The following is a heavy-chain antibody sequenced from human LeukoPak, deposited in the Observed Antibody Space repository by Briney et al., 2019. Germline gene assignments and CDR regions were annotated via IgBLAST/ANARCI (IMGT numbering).Heavy chain of an antibody. J-gene: IGHJ5*02. CDR2: IIPILGIA. CDR1: GGTFSSYA. Sequence: SVQVSCKASGGTFSSYAISLVRRAPGQGLEWMGRIIPILGIANYAQKFQGRVTITADKSTSTAYMELSSLRSEDTAVYYCARGTNWNDAWGQGTLVTVSS. V-gene: IGHV1-69*04. CDR3: ARGTNWNDA.